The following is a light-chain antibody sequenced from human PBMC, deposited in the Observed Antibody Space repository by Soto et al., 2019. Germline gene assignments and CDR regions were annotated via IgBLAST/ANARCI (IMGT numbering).Light chain of an antibody. CDR1: QTVIRNY. V-gene: IGKV3-20*01. CDR2: GAS. J-gene: IGKJ5*01. CDR3: QQYDNSPIT. Sequence: EIVLTQSPGTLCLSPGERATLTCRASQTVIRNYLAWHQQTHGQTPRILVYGASSRDTGIPDRFSGSWSETDCTLTLSSLEPEDFAVYYCQQYDNSPITFGQGTRLEIK.